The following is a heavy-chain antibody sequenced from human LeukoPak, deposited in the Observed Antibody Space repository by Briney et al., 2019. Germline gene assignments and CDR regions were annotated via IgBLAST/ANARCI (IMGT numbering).Heavy chain of an antibody. J-gene: IGHJ3*02. CDR1: SGSVSNSHYY. D-gene: IGHD6-19*01. CDR3: ARRASSGWYSVVGGAFDI. Sequence: SETLSLTCTVSSGSVSNSHYYWAWVRQPPGKGLEWLGSIFYSGNTHYNPSLKSPVTISIDTSKNQFSLKLSSVTAADTAVYYCARRASSGWYSVVGGAFDIWGQGTMVTVSS. V-gene: IGHV4-39*01. CDR2: IFYSGNT.